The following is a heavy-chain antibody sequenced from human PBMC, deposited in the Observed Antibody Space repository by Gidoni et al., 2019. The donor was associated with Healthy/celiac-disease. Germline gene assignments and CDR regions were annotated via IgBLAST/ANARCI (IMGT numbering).Heavy chain of an antibody. CDR3: ASYDTDLVY. J-gene: IGHJ4*02. V-gene: IGHV4-59*12. D-gene: IGHD3-22*01. CDR2: IYYSGST. Sequence: QVQLQESGPGLVKPSETLSLTCTVSGGSISSYYWSWIRQPPGKGLEWIGYIYYSGSTNYNPSLKSRVTISVDTSKNQFSLKLSSVTAADTAVYYCASYDTDLVYWGQGTLVTVSS. CDR1: GGSISSYY.